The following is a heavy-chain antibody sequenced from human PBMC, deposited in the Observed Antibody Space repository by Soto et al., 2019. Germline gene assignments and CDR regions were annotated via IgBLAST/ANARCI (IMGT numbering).Heavy chain of an antibody. Sequence: PGGSLRLSCAASGFTFSSYAMHWVRQAPGKGLEWVAVISYDGSNKYYADPVKGRFTISRDNSKNTLYLQMNSLRAEDTAVYYCARAGFYYDSSGESFDYWGQGTLVTVSS. D-gene: IGHD3-22*01. CDR3: ARAGFYYDSSGESFDY. V-gene: IGHV3-30-3*01. CDR2: ISYDGSNK. CDR1: GFTFSSYA. J-gene: IGHJ4*02.